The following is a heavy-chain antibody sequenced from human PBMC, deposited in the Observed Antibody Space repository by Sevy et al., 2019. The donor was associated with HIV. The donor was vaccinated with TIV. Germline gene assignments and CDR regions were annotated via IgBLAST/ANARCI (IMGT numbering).Heavy chain of an antibody. CDR3: XXXXXGXWSGYYVPFDY. D-gene: IGHD3-3*01. CDR1: GDSVSSNSAA. J-gene: IGHJ4*02. CDR2: TYYRSKWYN. V-gene: IGHV6-1*01. Sequence: KQSQTLSLTCAISGDSVSSNSAAWNWIRQSPSRGLEWLGRTYYRSKWYNDYAVSVKSRITINPDTSKNQFSLQLNSVTPXXXXXYYCXXXXXGXWSGYYVPFDYWGQGTLVTVSS.